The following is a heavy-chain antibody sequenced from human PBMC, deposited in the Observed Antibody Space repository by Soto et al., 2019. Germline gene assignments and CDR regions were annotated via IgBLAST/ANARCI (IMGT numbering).Heavy chain of an antibody. D-gene: IGHD3-3*01. V-gene: IGHV3-30*18. CDR2: ISYDGSNK. CDR3: AKTLEWLPLDY. Sequence: HPGGSLRLSCAASGFTFSSYGMHWVRQAPGKGLEWVAVISYDGSNKYYADSVKGRFTISRDNSKNTPYLQMNSLRAEDTAVYYCAKTLEWLPLDYWGQGTLVTVSS. CDR1: GFTFSSYG. J-gene: IGHJ4*02.